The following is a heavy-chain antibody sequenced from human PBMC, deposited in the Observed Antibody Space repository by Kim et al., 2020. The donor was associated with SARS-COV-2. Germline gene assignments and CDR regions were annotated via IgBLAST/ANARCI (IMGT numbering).Heavy chain of an antibody. CDR2: IYYSGST. Sequence: SETLSLTCTVSGGSISSYYWSWIRQPPGKGLEWIGYIYYSGSTNYNPSLKSRVTISVDTSKNQFSLKLSSVTAADTAVYYCARGIGSGTTGTENWFDPWGQGTLVTVSS. D-gene: IGHD1-1*01. J-gene: IGHJ5*02. CDR3: ARGIGSGTTGTENWFDP. CDR1: GGSISSYY. V-gene: IGHV4-59*13.